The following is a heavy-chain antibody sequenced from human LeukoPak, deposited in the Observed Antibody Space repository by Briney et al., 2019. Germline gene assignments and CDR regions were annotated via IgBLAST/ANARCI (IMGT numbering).Heavy chain of an antibody. J-gene: IGHJ4*02. CDR2: IFPSSGGP. V-gene: IGHV1-2*02. D-gene: IGHD4-17*01. CDR1: GYTFTGYY. CDR3: ARKGEVYGDYDY. Sequence: ASVKVSCKASGYTFTGYYMHWARQAPGQGLEWMGWIFPSSGGPRYAQKFQGRVTMTRDTSISTAYMELSSLRSDDTAVYYCARKGEVYGDYDYWGQGTPVTVSS.